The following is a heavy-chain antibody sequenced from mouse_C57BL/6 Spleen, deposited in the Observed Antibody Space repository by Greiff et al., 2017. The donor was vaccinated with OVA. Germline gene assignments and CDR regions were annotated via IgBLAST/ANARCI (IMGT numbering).Heavy chain of an antibody. CDR2: INPNNGGT. V-gene: IGHV1-26*01. J-gene: IGHJ2*01. CDR3: ARSGWVLDY. Sequence: VQLQQSGPELVKPGASVKISCKASGYTFTDYYMNWVKQSHGKSLEWIGDINPNNGGTSYNQKFKGKATLTVDKSSSTAYMELRSLTSEDSAVYYCARSGWVLDYWGQGTTLTVSS. CDR1: GYTFTDYY. D-gene: IGHD3-2*02.